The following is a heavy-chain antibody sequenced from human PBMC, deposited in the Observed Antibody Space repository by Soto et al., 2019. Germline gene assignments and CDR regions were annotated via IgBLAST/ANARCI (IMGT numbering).Heavy chain of an antibody. V-gene: IGHV4-31*03. CDR3: ARVDAVGDYDAFDI. CDR2: IYYSGST. CDR1: GGSISSGGYY. Sequence: QVQLQESGPGLVKPSQTLSLTCTVSGGSISSGGYYWSWIRQHPGKGLEWIGYIYYSGSTYHYPSLRRRVTVSVDTSKSQFCLKLSSVSAADSAVYYCARVDAVGDYDAFDIWGQGTMVTVSS. D-gene: IGHD4-17*01. J-gene: IGHJ3*02.